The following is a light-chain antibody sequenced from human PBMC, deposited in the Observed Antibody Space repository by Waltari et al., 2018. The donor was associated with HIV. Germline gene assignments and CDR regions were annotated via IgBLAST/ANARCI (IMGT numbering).Light chain of an antibody. V-gene: IGLV8-61*01. J-gene: IGLJ3*02. CDR2: STN. Sequence: QTVVTQEPSFSVSPGGTVTLTCGLNSGSVSPTSFPSWYQQTPGQAPRTLIYSTNLRSAGGPDRSSGSSLGNKAPLTIPGAQADDEADYYCLVHMGHGAWVFGGGTKLTVL. CDR1: SGSVSPTSF. CDR3: LVHMGHGAWV.